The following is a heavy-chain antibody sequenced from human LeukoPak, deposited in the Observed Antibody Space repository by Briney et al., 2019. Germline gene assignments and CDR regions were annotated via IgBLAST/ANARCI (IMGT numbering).Heavy chain of an antibody. Sequence: GGSLRLSCAASGFSFSDYRMNWVRQAPGKGLEWVSYISSRSDTIYQADSVKGRFTIARDNAKNSLYLQMNSLRAEDTAVYYCARGESLGCWGQGTLVTVSS. CDR3: ARGESLGC. CDR1: GFSFSDYR. J-gene: IGHJ4*02. CDR2: ISSRSDTI. D-gene: IGHD3-10*01. V-gene: IGHV3-48*01.